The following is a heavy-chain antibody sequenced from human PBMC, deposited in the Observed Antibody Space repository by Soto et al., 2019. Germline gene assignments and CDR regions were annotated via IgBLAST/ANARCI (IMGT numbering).Heavy chain of an antibody. V-gene: IGHV3-23*01. D-gene: IGHD3-10*01. CDR3: AKGHRYFGSGTYYLDY. CDR1: GFTFSTYA. J-gene: IGHJ4*02. CDR2: ISGGGGST. Sequence: EVQLLESGGGLVQPGGSLRLSCAASGFTFSTYAITWVRQAPGKGLEWVSAISGGGGSTYYADSVKGRFTISRDNSKTTLYLQMNSLRAEDTAVYDCAKGHRYFGSGTYYLDYWGQGTLVTVSS.